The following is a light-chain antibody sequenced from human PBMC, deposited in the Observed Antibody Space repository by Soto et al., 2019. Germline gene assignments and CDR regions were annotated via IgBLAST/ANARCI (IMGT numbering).Light chain of an antibody. CDR1: QSIATW. Sequence: DIPLTQSPSTLSASVGDRVTLTCRASQSIATWLAWYQQKPGKAPKLLIYDASKLESGVPPRFSGGGSGTEFALAISSLQPDDFATYCCQQYYSLYTFGQGTKLDIK. CDR3: QQYYSLYT. CDR2: DAS. V-gene: IGKV1-5*01. J-gene: IGKJ2*01.